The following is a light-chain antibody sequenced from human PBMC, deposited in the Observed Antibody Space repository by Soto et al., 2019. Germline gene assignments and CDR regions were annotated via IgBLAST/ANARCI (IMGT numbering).Light chain of an antibody. CDR3: QQYNNWPPLT. CDR2: DAS. CDR1: QSVSSSY. Sequence: DIVLTQSPGPLSLSPGERATLSCRSSQSVSSSYLAWYQQNPGQPPRLLIYDASTRATGIPAGFSGSQSGTEFTLTISSLQSEDFAVYYCQQYNNWPPLTFGQGTKVDIK. V-gene: IGKV3D-15*01. J-gene: IGKJ1*01.